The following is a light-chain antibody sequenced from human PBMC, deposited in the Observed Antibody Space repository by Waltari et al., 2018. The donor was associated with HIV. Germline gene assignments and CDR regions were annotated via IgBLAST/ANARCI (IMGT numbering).Light chain of an antibody. J-gene: IGLJ3*02. CDR2: DNN. Sequence: QSVLPQPPSVSAAPGPKVTIPCSGSPPHVGKNYVSWYQQFPETAPKLIIYDNNKRPSGIPDRFSGSKSGTSATLTITGLQTGDEADYYCGTWDSSVSAGVFGGGSKLTVL. V-gene: IGLV1-51*01. CDR3: GTWDSSVSAGV. CDR1: PPHVGKNY.